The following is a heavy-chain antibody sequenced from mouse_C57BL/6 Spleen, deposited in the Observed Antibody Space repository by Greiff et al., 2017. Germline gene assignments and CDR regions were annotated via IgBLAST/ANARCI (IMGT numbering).Heavy chain of an antibody. D-gene: IGHD1-1*01. V-gene: IGHV1-39*01. CDR2: ITPNYGTT. J-gene: IGHJ1*03. CDR1: GYSFTDYN. CDR3: ARRGDYGSDWYFDV. Sequence: ESGPELVKPGASVKISCKASGYSFTDYNMNWVKQSNGTSLEWIGVITPNYGTTSYNQKFKGKATLTVDQSSSTAYMPLNSLTSEDSAVYYCARRGDYGSDWYFDVWGTGTTVTVSS.